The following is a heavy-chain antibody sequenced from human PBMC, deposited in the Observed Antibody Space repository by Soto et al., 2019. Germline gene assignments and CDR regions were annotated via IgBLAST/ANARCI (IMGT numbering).Heavy chain of an antibody. J-gene: IGHJ4*02. CDR2: VSHDGRNT. CDR3: AKGGRQWLVTSAFNY. V-gene: IGHV3-30*18. Sequence: VQLVESGGGVVQPGRSLRLSCAASGFTFSDYAMHWVRQAPGKGLEWVAVVSHDGRNTHYADSVKGLFTISRDSSKNTVSLEMTSLRAEDKAGYYCAKGGRQWLVTSAFNYWGQGALVTVSS. D-gene: IGHD6-19*01. CDR1: GFTFSDYA.